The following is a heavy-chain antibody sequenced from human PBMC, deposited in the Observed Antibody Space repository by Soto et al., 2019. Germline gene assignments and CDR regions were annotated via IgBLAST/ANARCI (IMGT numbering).Heavy chain of an antibody. Sequence: GGSLRLSCAPSGFRFSTYDMYLLLHAPLKGPEWIAHISTTSFTIYYADSVKGRFTISRDNARNSLYLEMNSLRDEDTAVYYCARDRCYDGTCYSASDSWGQVTRGTVSA. CDR3: ARDRCYDGTCYSASDS. CDR2: ISTTSFTI. V-gene: IGHV3-48*02. D-gene: IGHD2-15*01. J-gene: IGHJ5*01. CDR1: GFRFSTYD.